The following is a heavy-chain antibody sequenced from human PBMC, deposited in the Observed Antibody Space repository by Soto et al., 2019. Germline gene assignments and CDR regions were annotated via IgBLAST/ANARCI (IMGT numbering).Heavy chain of an antibody. D-gene: IGHD6-19*01. CDR3: AIGPRMWLAGGGY. Sequence: PSETLSLACTVSGGSLSSYYWTWIRQSPGKGLEWIGYVYFSGNTNYNPSLKSRVTISIDTSKNQFSLRLASVTAADTAVYYCAIGPRMWLAGGGYWGQGTQVTVSS. V-gene: IGHV4-59*01. CDR1: GGSLSSYY. CDR2: VYFSGNT. J-gene: IGHJ4*02.